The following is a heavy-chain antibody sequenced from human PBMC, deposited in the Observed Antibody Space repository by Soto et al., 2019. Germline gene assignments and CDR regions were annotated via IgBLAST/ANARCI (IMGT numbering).Heavy chain of an antibody. D-gene: IGHD3-10*01. V-gene: IGHV1-2*04. CDR3: ARGGPITMVRGVIEDAFDI. CDR2: INPNSGGT. Sequence: QVQLVQSGAEVKKPGASVKVSCKASGYTFTGYYMHWVRQAPGQGLEWMAWINPNSGGTNFSHKFQGWGAMTRDTSISTAYVELSRLRSDDTAVYYCARGGPITMVRGVIEDAFDIWGQGTMVTVSS. J-gene: IGHJ3*02. CDR1: GYTFTGYY.